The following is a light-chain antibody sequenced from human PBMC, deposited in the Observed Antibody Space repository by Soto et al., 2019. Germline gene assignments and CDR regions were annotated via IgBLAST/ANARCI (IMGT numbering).Light chain of an antibody. CDR3: ASLDNNLSGYV. V-gene: IGLV1-44*01. Sequence: QSVLTQPPSASGTPGQRVTISCSGSSSNIGSNTVNWYQQLPGTAPKLLIYSNNQRPSGVPDRFSGSKSGTSASLAISGLRSEDEADYYCASLDNNLSGYVFGSGTKLTVL. CDR1: SSNIGSNT. J-gene: IGLJ1*01. CDR2: SNN.